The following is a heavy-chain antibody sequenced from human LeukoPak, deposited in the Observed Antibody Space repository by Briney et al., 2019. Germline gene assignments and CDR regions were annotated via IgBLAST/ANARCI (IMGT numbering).Heavy chain of an antibody. CDR1: GFTFSSYA. D-gene: IGHD3-16*01. V-gene: IGHV3-23*01. CDR2: ISGSGGNT. CDR3: AKTFKINAYFDY. Sequence: PGGSLRLSCAASGFTFSSYAMSWVRQAPGKGLEWVSTISGSGGNTYYADSVKGRFTISRDNSKNTLFLQMNSLRAEDTAVYYCAKTFKINAYFDYWGQGTLVTVSS. J-gene: IGHJ4*02.